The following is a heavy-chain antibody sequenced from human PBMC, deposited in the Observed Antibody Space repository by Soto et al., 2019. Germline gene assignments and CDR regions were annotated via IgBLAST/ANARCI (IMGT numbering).Heavy chain of an antibody. CDR1: GFTFSSYA. Sequence: GGSLRLSCAASGFTFSSYAMSWVRQAPGKGLEWVSAISGSGGSTYYADSVKGRFTISRDNSKNTLYLQMNSLRAEDTAVYYCAKDLYYDSSVPANWFDSWGQGTLVPVSS. J-gene: IGHJ5*01. CDR3: AKDLYYDSSVPANWFDS. D-gene: IGHD3-22*01. CDR2: ISGSGGST. V-gene: IGHV3-23*01.